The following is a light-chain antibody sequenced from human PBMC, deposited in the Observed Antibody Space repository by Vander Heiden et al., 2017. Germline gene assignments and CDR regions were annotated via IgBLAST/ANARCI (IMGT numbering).Light chain of an antibody. CDR1: QSVLYRSNNKNY. J-gene: IGKJ4*01. Sequence: DIVMTQSPDSLAVSLVERATINCKSSQSVLYRSNNKNYLAWYQQKPGQPPKLLIYWASTRESGVPDRFSGSGSGTDFTLTISSLQAEDVAVYYCQQDDSTPLTFGGGTKVXIK. V-gene: IGKV4-1*01. CDR2: WAS. CDR3: QQDDSTPLT.